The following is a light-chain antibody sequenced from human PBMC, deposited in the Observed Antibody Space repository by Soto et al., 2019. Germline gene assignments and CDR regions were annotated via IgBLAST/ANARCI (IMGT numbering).Light chain of an antibody. Sequence: SYELTQPPSVSVSPGQTATITCSGDVLPKQYASWYQQKPGQAPEVVIYKDNQRPSGIPERFSGSGSGTTVTLTISGVRAEDEADYYCQSADSSGTYVFGSGTKVT. CDR2: KDN. J-gene: IGLJ1*01. V-gene: IGLV3-25*02. CDR3: QSADSSGTYV. CDR1: VLPKQY.